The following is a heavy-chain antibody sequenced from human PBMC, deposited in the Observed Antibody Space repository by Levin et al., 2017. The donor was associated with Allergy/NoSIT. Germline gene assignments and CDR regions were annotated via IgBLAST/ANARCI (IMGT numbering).Heavy chain of an antibody. D-gene: IGHD2-8*01. Sequence: GSLRLSCTVSGGSISSYYWSWIRQPPGKGPEWIGYIYYSGSTNYNPSLQSRVTISIDTSKNQFSLKLRSVTAADTAVYYCARDGRGVSGRPPFDYWGQGTLVTVSS. J-gene: IGHJ4*02. CDR2: IYYSGST. CDR3: ARDGRGVSGRPPFDY. CDR1: GGSISSYY. V-gene: IGHV4-59*01.